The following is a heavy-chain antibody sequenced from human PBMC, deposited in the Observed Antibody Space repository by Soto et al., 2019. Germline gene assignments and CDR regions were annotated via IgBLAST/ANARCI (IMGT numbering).Heavy chain of an antibody. Sequence: SETLSLTCTVSGGSISSYYWSWIRQPPGKGLEWIGYIYYSGSTNYNPSLKSRVTISVDTSKNQFSLRLNSVSAADSAVYFCAREYAYIIDYWGQGNLVTVSS. D-gene: IGHD3-16*01. V-gene: IGHV4-59*01. CDR2: IYYSGST. CDR1: GGSISSYY. J-gene: IGHJ4*01. CDR3: AREYAYIIDY.